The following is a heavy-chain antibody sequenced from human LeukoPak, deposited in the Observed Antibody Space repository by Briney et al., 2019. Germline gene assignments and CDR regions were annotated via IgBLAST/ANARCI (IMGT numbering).Heavy chain of an antibody. J-gene: IGHJ4*02. V-gene: IGHV4-39*07. CDR2: IYYSGST. CDR3: ASSGYSSSWYGDFDY. Sequence: KTSETLSLTCTVSGGSISSSSYYWGWIRQPPGKGLEWIGSIYYSGSTYYNPSLKSRVTISVDTSKNQFSLKLSSVTAADTAVYYCASSGYSSSWYGDFDYWGQGTLVTVSS. D-gene: IGHD6-13*01. CDR1: GGSISSSSYY.